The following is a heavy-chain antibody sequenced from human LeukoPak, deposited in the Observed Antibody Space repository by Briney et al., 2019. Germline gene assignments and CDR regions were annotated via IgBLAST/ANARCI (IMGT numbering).Heavy chain of an antibody. V-gene: IGHV5-51*01. Sequence: GESLKISCKTSGYTFTYYWIGWVRQMPGKGPEWMGIIYPGDSDVRYSPSFQGQVTISADESISTAYLQWSSLKASDTAMYYCARTTYDSSTSQTILFDSWGRGTLVTVSS. CDR3: ARTTYDSSTSQTILFDS. CDR1: GYTFTYYW. CDR2: IYPGDSDV. J-gene: IGHJ4*02. D-gene: IGHD3-22*01.